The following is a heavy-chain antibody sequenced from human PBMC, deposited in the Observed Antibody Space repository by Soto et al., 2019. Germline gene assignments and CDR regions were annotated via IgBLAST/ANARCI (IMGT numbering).Heavy chain of an antibody. CDR1: GYSFTSYW. CDR2: IYPGDSDT. V-gene: IGHV5-51*01. D-gene: IGHD2-2*02. J-gene: IGHJ6*02. CDR3: ARLSGCSSTSCYTHMDV. Sequence: GESLKISCKGSGYSFTSYWIGWVRQMPGKGLEWMGIIYPGDSDTRYSPSFQGQVTISADKSISTAYLQWSSLKASDTAMYYCARLSGCSSTSCYTHMDVWGQGTKVTVS.